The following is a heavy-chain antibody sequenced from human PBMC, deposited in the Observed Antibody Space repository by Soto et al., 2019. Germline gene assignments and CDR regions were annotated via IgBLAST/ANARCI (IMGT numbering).Heavy chain of an antibody. CDR2: FCWNSGSI. V-gene: IGHV3-9*01. J-gene: IGHJ2*01. CDR1: GFTFDDYA. D-gene: IGHD4-17*01. CDR3: AKNMGRGDHVWYFDL. Sequence: EVQLVESGGGLVQPGRSLRLSCAASGFTFDDYAMHWVRQAPGKGLEWVSGFCWNSGSIGYADSVKGRFTICRDNAKNSLYLQVNSLRAEDTALYYCAKNMGRGDHVWYFDLWGRGTLVTVSS.